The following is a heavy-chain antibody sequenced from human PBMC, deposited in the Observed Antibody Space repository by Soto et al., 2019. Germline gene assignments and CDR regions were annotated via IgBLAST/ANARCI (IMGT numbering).Heavy chain of an antibody. CDR1: GFTLSDYY. V-gene: IGHV3-72*01. D-gene: IGHD1-7*01. CDR3: TRSITGTTSFDY. Sequence: EVQLVESGGGLVQPGRSLRLSCAGSGFTLSDYYIDWVRQAPGKGLEWVGRSRDKGNSDSTDYAASVKGRFTISRDASKNSLYLQMNSLKNEDTALYYCTRSITGTTSFDYWGQGTLFTVSS. J-gene: IGHJ4*02. CDR2: SRDKGNSDST.